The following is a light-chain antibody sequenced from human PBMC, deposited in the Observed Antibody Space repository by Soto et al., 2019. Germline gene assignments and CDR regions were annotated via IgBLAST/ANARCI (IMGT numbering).Light chain of an antibody. CDR2: VAS. CDR3: QQYENLPT. V-gene: IGKV1-27*01. J-gene: IGKJ5*01. CDR1: QGISNY. Sequence: DIQMTQSPSSLSASVGDRVTITCRASQGISNYLAWYQQKPGKVPKVLIYVASALQSGVPSRFSGSGSGRDFTLTISSLQPDDFATYYCQQYENLPTFGQGTRLEI.